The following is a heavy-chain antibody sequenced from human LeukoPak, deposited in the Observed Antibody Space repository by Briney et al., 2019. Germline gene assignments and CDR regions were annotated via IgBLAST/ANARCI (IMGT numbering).Heavy chain of an antibody. J-gene: IGHJ4*02. D-gene: IGHD4-11*01. CDR1: GYTLTELS. CDR2: FDPEDGET. Sequence: GASVKVSCKVSGYTLTELSMHWVRQAPGKGLEWMGGFDPEDGETIYAQKFQGRVTMTEDTSTDTAYMELSSLRSEDTAVYYCATVYSNRAPFDYWGQGTLVTVSS. CDR3: ATVYSNRAPFDY. V-gene: IGHV1-24*01.